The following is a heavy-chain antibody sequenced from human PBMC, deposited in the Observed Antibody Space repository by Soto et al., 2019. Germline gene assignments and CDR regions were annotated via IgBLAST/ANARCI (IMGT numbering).Heavy chain of an antibody. CDR1: GFSLSTRGVG. D-gene: IGHD5-18*01. CDR2: IYWDDDE. J-gene: IGHJ4*02. CDR3: AHRPRGYSYHFDY. Sequence: QITLKESGPTLVKPTQTLTLTFTFSGFSLSTRGVGVGWIRQPPGKALEWLALIYWDDDEGYSPSLKSRVTITKYTSKNQVVLTTTNMDPLYTATYYCAHRPRGYSYHFDYRGQGTLVTVSS. V-gene: IGHV2-5*02.